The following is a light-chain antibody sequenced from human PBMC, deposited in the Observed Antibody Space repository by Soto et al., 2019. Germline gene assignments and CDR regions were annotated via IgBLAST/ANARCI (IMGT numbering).Light chain of an antibody. Sequence: QPVLTPPPSVSEAPRQRVTISCSGSSSNIGNNAVNWYQQLPGKAPKLLIYYDDLLPSGVSDRFSGSKSGTSASLAISGLQSEDAADYYCAAWDDSLNGVVFGGGTKLTVL. CDR3: AAWDDSLNGVV. J-gene: IGLJ3*02. V-gene: IGLV1-36*01. CDR1: SSNIGNNA. CDR2: YDD.